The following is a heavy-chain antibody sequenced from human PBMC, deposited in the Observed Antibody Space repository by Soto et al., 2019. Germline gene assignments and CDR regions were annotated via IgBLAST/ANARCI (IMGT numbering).Heavy chain of an antibody. D-gene: IGHD2-15*01. CDR3: AKGRYCSGGSCYSHYYYGMDV. Sequence: SLRLSCAASGFTFSSYAMSWVRQAPGKGLEWVSAISGSGGSTYYADSVKGRFTISRDNSKNTLYLQMNSLRAEDTAVYYCAKGRYCSGGSCYSHYYYGMDVWGQGTTVTVSS. CDR2: ISGSGGST. CDR1: GFTFSSYA. V-gene: IGHV3-23*01. J-gene: IGHJ6*02.